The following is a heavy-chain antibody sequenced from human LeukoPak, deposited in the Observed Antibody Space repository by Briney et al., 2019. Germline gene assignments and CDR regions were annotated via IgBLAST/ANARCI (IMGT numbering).Heavy chain of an antibody. CDR2: INSTSGDT. V-gene: IGHV1-8*01. J-gene: IGHJ4*02. Sequence: ASVKVSCKASGYTFTNYDLNWVRQATGQGLEWMGWINSTSGDTGYAQKFQGRVTMTRDTSISTVYMELSSLTSEDTGIYYCVRWGTKWGQGTVVTVSS. CDR1: GYTFTNYD. D-gene: IGHD3-16*01. CDR3: VRWGTK.